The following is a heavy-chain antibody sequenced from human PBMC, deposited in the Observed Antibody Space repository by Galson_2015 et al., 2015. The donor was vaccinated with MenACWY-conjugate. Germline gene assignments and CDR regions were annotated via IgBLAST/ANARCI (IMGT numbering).Heavy chain of an antibody. CDR3: TRRLLQWFS. CDR2: IYDSGST. Sequence: ETLSLTCTVSGASFSGSYWSWIRQPPGKRLEWIGYIYDSGSTNYNPSLKSRVTISVDTSKNQFSLKLRSVTAADTAIYYCTRRLLQWFSWGQGTLVTVSS. CDR1: GASFSGSY. V-gene: IGHV4-59*12. J-gene: IGHJ5*02. D-gene: IGHD3-3*01.